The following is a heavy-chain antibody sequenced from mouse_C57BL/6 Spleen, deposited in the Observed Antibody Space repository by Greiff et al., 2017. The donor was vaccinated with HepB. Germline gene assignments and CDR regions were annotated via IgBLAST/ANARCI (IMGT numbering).Heavy chain of an antibody. CDR2: ISDGGSYT. CDR1: GFTFSSYA. Sequence: DVKLVESGGGLVKPGGSLKLSCAASGFTFSSYAMSWVRQTPEKRLEWVATISDGGSYTYYPDNVKGRFTISRDNAKNNLYLQMSHLKSEDTAMYYCARDHDGYWFAYWGQGTLVTVSA. D-gene: IGHD2-3*01. V-gene: IGHV5-4*01. J-gene: IGHJ3*01. CDR3: ARDHDGYWFAY.